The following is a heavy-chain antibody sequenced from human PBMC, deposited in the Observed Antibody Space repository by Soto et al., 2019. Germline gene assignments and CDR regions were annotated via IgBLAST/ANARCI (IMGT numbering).Heavy chain of an antibody. CDR3: ARDLWGYCGTDCYPLDV. CDR2: MYNTGST. Sequence: SETLSLTCAVSGGSISSGGFSCNWIRQPPGKGLEWIGYMYNTGSTVYNPSFKSRVTISVDTSKNQFSLKLNSVTAADTAVYYCARDLWGYCGTDCYPLDVWGQGTKVTVSS. D-gene: IGHD2-21*02. J-gene: IGHJ6*02. CDR1: GGSISSGGFS. V-gene: IGHV4-61*08.